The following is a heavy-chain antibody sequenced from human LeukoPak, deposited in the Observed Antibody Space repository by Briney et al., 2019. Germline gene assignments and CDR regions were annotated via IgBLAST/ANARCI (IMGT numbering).Heavy chain of an antibody. D-gene: IGHD3-9*01. Sequence: GGSLRLXCAASGFSFSSYWMSWVRQAPGKGLEWVANIKQDGSEKYYVDSVKGRFTISRDNAKNSLYLQMNSLRVEDTAVFYCARAPRNYDILTGYYYNYYMDVWGKGTTVTVSS. CDR2: IKQDGSEK. J-gene: IGHJ6*03. CDR3: ARAPRNYDILTGYYYNYYMDV. CDR1: GFSFSSYW. V-gene: IGHV3-7*01.